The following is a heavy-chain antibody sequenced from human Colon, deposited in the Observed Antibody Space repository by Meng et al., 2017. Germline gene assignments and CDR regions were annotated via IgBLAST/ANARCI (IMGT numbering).Heavy chain of an antibody. CDR2: IAYNGKT. CDR3: ARLPVAHNWFDP. CDR1: GYIFPSSG. J-gene: IGHJ5*02. D-gene: IGHD5-12*01. V-gene: IGHV1-18*01. Sequence: QVQRLHCRLELKRPGASLRVSCKPSGYIFPSSGFTWGRQAPGQGLEWVGWIAYNGKTNYAEKLQDRVTMTTDTSTTTAYMELRNLRSGDTAVYYCARLPVAHNWFDPWGQGTLVTVSS.